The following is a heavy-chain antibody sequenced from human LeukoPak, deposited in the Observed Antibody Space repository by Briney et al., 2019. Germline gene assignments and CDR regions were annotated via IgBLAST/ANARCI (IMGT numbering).Heavy chain of an antibody. CDR3: ASEDYYGSGSYGGY. D-gene: IGHD3-10*01. CDR2: ISSSGSTI. CDR1: GFTFNDYY. V-gene: IGHV3-11*01. Sequence: GGSLRLSCAASGFTFNDYYMSWIRQAPGKGLEWVSYISSSGSTIYYADSVKGRFTISRDNAKNSLYLQMNSLRAEDTAVYYCASEDYYGSGSYGGYWGQGTLVTVSS. J-gene: IGHJ4*02.